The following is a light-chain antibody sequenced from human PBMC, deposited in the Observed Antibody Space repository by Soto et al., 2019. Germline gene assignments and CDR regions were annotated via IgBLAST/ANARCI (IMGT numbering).Light chain of an antibody. V-gene: IGKV1-5*03. J-gene: IGKJ5*01. Sequence: DIQMTQSPSTLSASVGDRVTITCRASQSITSWLAWYQQEPGKAPKLLIYKASSLDSGVPLRFSGSGSGTEFTLTISSLQPDDFATYYCQQYHTYPITFGQGTRLEIK. CDR3: QQYHTYPIT. CDR2: KAS. CDR1: QSITSW.